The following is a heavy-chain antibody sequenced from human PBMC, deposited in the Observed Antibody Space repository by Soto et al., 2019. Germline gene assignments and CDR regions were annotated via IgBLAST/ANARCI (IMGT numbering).Heavy chain of an antibody. CDR2: IYPSDSQT. J-gene: IGHJ5*02. CDR3: ARHGFYGDYSSNYFDP. V-gene: IGHV5-51*01. Sequence: GESLKIACKGSGYSFSNWWIAWVRQMPGKGLEYMGIIYPSDSQTRYSPSFQGQVTISADKSISTAYLQWSSLKASDTAIYYCARHGFYGDYSSNYFDPWGQGTLVTVSS. D-gene: IGHD4-17*01. CDR1: GYSFSNWW.